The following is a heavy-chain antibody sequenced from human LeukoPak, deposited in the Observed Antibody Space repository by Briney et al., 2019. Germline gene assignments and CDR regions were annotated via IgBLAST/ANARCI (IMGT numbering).Heavy chain of an antibody. J-gene: IGHJ4*02. D-gene: IGHD1-26*01. V-gene: IGHV3-23*01. CDR1: GFTFSSYA. CDR2: ISGSGGST. CDR3: AKPVGAASGY. Sequence: PGGSLRLSCAASGFTFSSYAMSWVRQAPGKGLEWVSAISGSGGSTYYADPVKGRFTISRGNSKNTLYLQMNSLRAEDTAVYYCAKPVGAASGYWGQGTLVTVSS.